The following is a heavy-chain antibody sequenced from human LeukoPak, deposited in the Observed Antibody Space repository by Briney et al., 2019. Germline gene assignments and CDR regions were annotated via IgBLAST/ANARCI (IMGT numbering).Heavy chain of an antibody. Sequence: SETLSLTCAVYGESFSGYYWSWIRQPPGKGLEWIGEINHSGSTNYNPSLKSRVTISVDTSKNQFSLKLSSVTAADTAVYYCASRRSITMVRGGHFDYWGQGTLVSVSS. CDR3: ASRRSITMVRGGHFDY. CDR1: GESFSGYY. J-gene: IGHJ4*02. V-gene: IGHV4-34*01. CDR2: INHSGST. D-gene: IGHD3-10*01.